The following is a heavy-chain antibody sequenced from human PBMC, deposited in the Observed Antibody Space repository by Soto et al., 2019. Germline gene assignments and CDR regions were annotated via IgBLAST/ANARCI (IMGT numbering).Heavy chain of an antibody. J-gene: IGHJ4*02. Sequence: QVQLVESGGGLVKPVGSLRLSCVASGFTFSDHYMTWIRQAPGKGLEWLSYISTSSSYTNYADSVKGRFTISRDNAMNSLYLQMNSLRAEDTAVYYCARLRLTGYFDYWGQGTLVTVSS. CDR3: ARLRLTGYFDY. CDR1: GFTFSDHY. CDR2: ISTSSSYT. V-gene: IGHV3-11*05.